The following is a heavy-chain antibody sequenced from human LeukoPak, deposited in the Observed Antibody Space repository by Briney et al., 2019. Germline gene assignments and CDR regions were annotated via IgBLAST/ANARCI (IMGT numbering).Heavy chain of an antibody. CDR3: ARELVDCSSTSCPRYYYYYMDV. Sequence: SETLSLTCTVSGGSISSGDYHWRWLRQPPGKGLEWIGYIYYSGSTYYNPSLKSRVTISVDTSKNQFSLKLSSVTAADTAVYYCARELVDCSSTSCPRYYYYYMDVWGKGTTVTVSS. V-gene: IGHV4-30-4*08. J-gene: IGHJ6*03. CDR2: IYYSGST. CDR1: GGSISSGDYH. D-gene: IGHD2-2*01.